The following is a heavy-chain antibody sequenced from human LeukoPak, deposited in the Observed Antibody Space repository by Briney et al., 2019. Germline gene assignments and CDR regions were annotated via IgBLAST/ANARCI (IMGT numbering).Heavy chain of an antibody. J-gene: IGHJ4*02. CDR2: ISGSGGST. CDR3: ASGGYLDYFDY. Sequence: GGSLRLSCAASGFTFSSYAMSWVCQAPGKGLEWVSAISGSGGSTYYADSVKGRFTISRDNSKNTLYLQMNSLRAEDTAVYYCASGGYLDYFDYWGQGTLVTVSS. V-gene: IGHV3-23*01. CDR1: GFTFSSYA. D-gene: IGHD3-10*01.